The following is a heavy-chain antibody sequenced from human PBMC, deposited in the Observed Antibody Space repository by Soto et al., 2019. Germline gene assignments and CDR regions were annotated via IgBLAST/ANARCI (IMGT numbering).Heavy chain of an antibody. J-gene: IGHJ6*02. Sequence: EVQLVESGGGLVKPGGSLRLSCISSGFTFRTYTMNWVRQAAGKGLEWVSGIRGFSPYTFYAESVKGRFTISRDNAKNSLYLQMNSLRAEDTAVYYCARDRGYDAHDYYYNAMDVWGQGTTVTVSS. CDR1: GFTFRTYT. CDR2: IRGFSPYT. V-gene: IGHV3-21*01. D-gene: IGHD3-10*01. CDR3: ARDRGYDAHDYYYNAMDV.